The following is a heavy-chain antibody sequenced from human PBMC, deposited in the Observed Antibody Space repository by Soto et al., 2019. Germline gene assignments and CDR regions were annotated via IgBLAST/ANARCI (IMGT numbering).Heavy chain of an antibody. CDR1: GGSISSSSYY. CDR3: ARERVVLVPAATHYYYYYGMDV. V-gene: IGHV4-39*02. CDR2: IYYSGST. D-gene: IGHD2-2*01. J-gene: IGHJ6*02. Sequence: PSETLSLTCTVSGGSISSSSYYWGWIRQPPGKGLEWIGSIYYSGSTYYNPSLKSRVTISVDTSKNQFSLKLSSVTAADTAVYYCARERVVLVPAATHYYYYYGMDVWGQGTTVTVSS.